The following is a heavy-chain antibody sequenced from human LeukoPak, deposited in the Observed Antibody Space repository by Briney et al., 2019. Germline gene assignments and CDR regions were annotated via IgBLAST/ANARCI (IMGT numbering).Heavy chain of an antibody. CDR1: GGSISSSSYY. D-gene: IGHD6-13*01. Sequence: SETLSFTCTVSGGSISSSSYYWGWIRQPPGKGLEWIGEINHGGSTNYNPSLKSRVTISIDTSKNQFSLKLNSVTAADTAVYFCARGGFRAAAGTALWYWGQGTLVTVSS. CDR2: INHGGST. J-gene: IGHJ4*02. CDR3: ARGGFRAAAGTALWY. V-gene: IGHV4-39*07.